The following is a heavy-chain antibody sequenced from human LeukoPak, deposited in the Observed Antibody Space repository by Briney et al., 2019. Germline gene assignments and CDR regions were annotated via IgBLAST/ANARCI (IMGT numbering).Heavy chain of an antibody. D-gene: IGHD2-8*01. Sequence: GSSVKVSCKASGGTFSSNGMHWVRQAPGKGLEWVAFIQNNGNNKKYADSVKGRFTISRDNSKNTLYLQLNSLRAEDTAVYYCARDWGTSPLYLVKWGQGTLVTVSS. CDR2: IQNNGNNK. V-gene: IGHV3-30*02. CDR1: GGTFSSNG. CDR3: ARDWGTSPLYLVK. J-gene: IGHJ4*02.